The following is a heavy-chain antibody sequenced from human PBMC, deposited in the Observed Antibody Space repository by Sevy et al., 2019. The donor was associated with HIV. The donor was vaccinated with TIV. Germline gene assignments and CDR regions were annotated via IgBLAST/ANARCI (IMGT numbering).Heavy chain of an antibody. Sequence: GGSLRLSCAASGFSFGDYAMNWVRQAPGKGLEWVSVLSASGGNSYYADSVKGRFTISRDKSKNTMFLQMNSLRAEDTAIYYCAKGLREWEVQGAFDYWGQGTLVTVSS. CDR1: GFSFGDYA. D-gene: IGHD1-26*01. V-gene: IGHV3-23*01. CDR2: LSASGGNS. J-gene: IGHJ4*02. CDR3: AKGLREWEVQGAFDY.